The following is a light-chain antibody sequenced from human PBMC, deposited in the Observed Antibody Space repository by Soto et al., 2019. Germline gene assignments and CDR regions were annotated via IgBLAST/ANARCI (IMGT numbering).Light chain of an antibody. J-gene: IGKJ5*01. CDR1: QSFSSY. Sequence: EIVLTQSPATLSLSPGERATLSCRASQSFSSYLAWYQQKPGQAPRLLIYDASKRATGIPARFSGRGSGPDFTLTISSLEPEDFAVYYCQQRSNWPPVITFGQGTRLEIK. V-gene: IGKV3-11*01. CDR3: QQRSNWPPVIT. CDR2: DAS.